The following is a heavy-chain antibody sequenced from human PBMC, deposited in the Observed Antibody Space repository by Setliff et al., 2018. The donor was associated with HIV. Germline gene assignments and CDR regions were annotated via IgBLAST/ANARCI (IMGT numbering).Heavy chain of an antibody. Sequence: GGSLRLSCVASGFSINDHDMNWVRQAPGKGLEWVSHISASGQTLYYADSVRGRITVSRDNAQNSVYLQMDSLRAEDTAVYYCARGRNRNYVVYGMDVWGQGTTVTVSS. D-gene: IGHD1-7*01. V-gene: IGHV3-11*01. J-gene: IGHJ6*02. CDR1: GFSINDHD. CDR2: ISASGQTL. CDR3: ARGRNRNYVVYGMDV.